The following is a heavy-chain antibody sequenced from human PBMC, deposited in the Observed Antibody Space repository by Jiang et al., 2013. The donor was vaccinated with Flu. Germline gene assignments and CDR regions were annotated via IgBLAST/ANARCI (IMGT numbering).Heavy chain of an antibody. Sequence: QLLESGGGLVQPGGSLRLSCAASGFTFSSYAMHWVRQAPGKGLEYVSAISSNGGSTYYANSVKGRFTVSRDNSKNTLYLLMGSLRAEDMAVYYCARARIVGTTLSCYFDYWGQGALV. CDR1: GFTFSSYA. J-gene: IGHJ4*02. D-gene: IGHD1-26*01. CDR3: ARARIVGTTLSCYFDY. V-gene: IGHV3-64*01. CDR2: ISSNGGST.